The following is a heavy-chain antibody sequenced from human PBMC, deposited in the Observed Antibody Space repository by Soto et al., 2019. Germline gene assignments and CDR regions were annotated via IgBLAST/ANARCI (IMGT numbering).Heavy chain of an antibody. D-gene: IGHD6-13*01. V-gene: IGHV4-39*01. CDR3: ARYLSSCWQNTSRTHNWFDP. J-gene: IGHJ5*02. Sequence: SETLSLTCAVSGGSISSSSYYWGWIRQPPGKGLEWIGSIYYSGSTYYTPSLQSRVAISVDTSKNQFSLKLSSVTAADTAVYYCARYLSSCWQNTSRTHNWFDPWGQGTLVTVSS. CDR1: GGSISSSSYY. CDR2: IYYSGST.